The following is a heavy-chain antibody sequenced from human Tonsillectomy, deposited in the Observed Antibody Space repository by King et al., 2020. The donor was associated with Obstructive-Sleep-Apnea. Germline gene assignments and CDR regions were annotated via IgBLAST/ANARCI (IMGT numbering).Heavy chain of an antibody. CDR1: GFTFSSYA. Sequence: VQLVESGGGLVQPGGSLRLSCTASGFTFSSYALNWVRQAPGKGLEWVSTISGSGGSTFYADSLKGRFTISRDNSKNTLYLQMNSLRAEDTAVYYCAKDRTLEAAGLDYWVQGTLVTVSS. J-gene: IGHJ4*02. CDR3: AKDRTLEAAGLDY. D-gene: IGHD6-25*01. V-gene: IGHV3-23*04. CDR2: ISGSGGST.